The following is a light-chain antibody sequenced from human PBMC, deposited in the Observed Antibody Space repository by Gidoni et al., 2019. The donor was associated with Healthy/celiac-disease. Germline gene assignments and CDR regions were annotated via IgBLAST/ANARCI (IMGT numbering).Light chain of an antibody. CDR2: DVS. Sequence: QSAPTHPRSVSGSPGQPVTISCTGTSSDVGGYNYVSWYQQHPGKAPKLMIYDVSKRPSGVPDRFSGSKSGNTASLTISGLQAEDEADYYCCSYAGSYTWVFGGGTKLTVL. CDR1: SSDVGGYNY. V-gene: IGLV2-11*01. J-gene: IGLJ3*02. CDR3: CSYAGSYTWV.